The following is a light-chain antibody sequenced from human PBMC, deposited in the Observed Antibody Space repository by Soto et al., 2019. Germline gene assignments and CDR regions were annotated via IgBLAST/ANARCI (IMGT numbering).Light chain of an antibody. V-gene: IGKV1-5*01. CDR2: DAS. CDR1: QSISDY. Sequence: DIQMTQSPSTLSASVGDRVIITFGASQSISDYLAFYQQKPGKAPKLLIYDASNLESGVPSTFSGSGSGTEFTLTISSLQPDDFATYYCQQYYTYWHMFGQGTKVHIK. CDR3: QQYYTYWHM. J-gene: IGKJ1*01.